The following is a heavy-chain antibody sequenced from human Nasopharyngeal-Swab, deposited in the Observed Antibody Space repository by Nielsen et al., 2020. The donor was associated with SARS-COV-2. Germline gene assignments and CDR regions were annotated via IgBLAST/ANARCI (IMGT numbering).Heavy chain of an antibody. J-gene: IGHJ4*02. CDR3: ARGGFEYYFDY. CDR2: INHSGST. Sequence: ETLALTCAVYGGSFRGYYWSWIRQPPGKGLEWIGEINHSGSTNYNPSLKSRVTISVDTSKNQFSLKLSSVTAADTAVYYCARGGFEYYFDYWGQGTLVTVPS. D-gene: IGHD3-10*01. V-gene: IGHV4-34*01. CDR1: GGSFRGYY.